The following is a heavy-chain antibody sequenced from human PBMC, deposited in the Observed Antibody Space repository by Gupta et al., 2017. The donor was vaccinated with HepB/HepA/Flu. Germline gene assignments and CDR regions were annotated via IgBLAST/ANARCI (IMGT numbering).Heavy chain of an antibody. D-gene: IGHD2/OR15-2a*01. J-gene: IGHJ1*01. CDR3: FTSRD. V-gene: IGHV3-7*01. CDR2: INREGNEK. Sequence: EVQVVESVGGLVQHGGSLRLSCVVSGFYFGHFWMNWGRQDPGKGLEWVAKINREGNEKHYVDSVKGRFTITRDNAKQSVYLQMNSLRVEDTAVYYCFTSRDWGQGSLVTVSS. CDR1: GFYFGHFW.